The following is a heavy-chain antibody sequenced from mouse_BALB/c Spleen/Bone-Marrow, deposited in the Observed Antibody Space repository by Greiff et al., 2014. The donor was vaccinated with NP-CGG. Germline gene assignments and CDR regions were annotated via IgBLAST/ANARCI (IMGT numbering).Heavy chain of an antibody. J-gene: IGHJ3*01. CDR2: IDPSNGNT. D-gene: IGHD1-1*01. Sequence: VQLKQSGGELVKPGAPVKFSCTASGFKIKETSMHWGKQRPEQGLGGIGRIDPSNGNTKYDPKFQGKATITADTSSNTAYLQLSSLTSEDTAVYYCATYYYGSSWGFAYWGQGTLVTVSA. CDR3: ATYYYGSSWGFAY. CDR1: GFKIKETS. V-gene: IGHV14-3*02.